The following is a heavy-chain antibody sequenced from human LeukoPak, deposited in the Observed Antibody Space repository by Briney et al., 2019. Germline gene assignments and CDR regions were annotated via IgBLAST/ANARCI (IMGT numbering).Heavy chain of an antibody. CDR2: IEGDGSEK. Sequence: QTGVSLRLSCAASGITFSSFWMSWVRHTPGKGLEWVANIEGDGSEKNYVDSVKGRFTISRDNAKKSLHLQMNSLRAEDTGVYYCAGGSGWLIDYWGQGTLVTVSS. D-gene: IGHD6-19*01. CDR3: AGGSGWLIDY. V-gene: IGHV3-7*03. J-gene: IGHJ4*02. CDR1: GITFSSFW.